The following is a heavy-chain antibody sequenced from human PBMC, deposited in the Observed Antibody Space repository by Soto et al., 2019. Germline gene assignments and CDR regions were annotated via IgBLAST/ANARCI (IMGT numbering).Heavy chain of an antibody. CDR1: GGSISSGGYS. J-gene: IGHJ5*02. V-gene: IGHV4-30-2*01. CDR2: IYHSGNT. D-gene: IGHD4-17*01. Sequence: QLQLQESGSGLVKPSQTLSLTCAVSGGSISSGGYSWSWIRQPPGKGLEWIGYIYHSGNTYYNPSLKSRVTISVDRSTNQFSLKLSSVTAADTAVYYCARFYGDYANWFDPWGQGTLVTVSS. CDR3: ARFYGDYANWFDP.